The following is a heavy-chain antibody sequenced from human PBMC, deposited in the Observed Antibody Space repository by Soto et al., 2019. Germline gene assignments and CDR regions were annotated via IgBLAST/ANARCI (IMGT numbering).Heavy chain of an antibody. CDR1: GGTFNTHT. Sequence: QVHLVQFGAEVRKPGSSVKVSCTASGGTFNTHTISWVRQAPGLGLEWMGRIIPMLGMSNSPHKFQGRVSITAGKSTSPVYMALSRLTSDGTAVYCCATSYGSGSSHFDSWGQGTRVTVS. J-gene: IGHJ4*02. CDR3: ATSYGSGSSHFDS. V-gene: IGHV1-69*02. CDR2: IIPMLGMS. D-gene: IGHD3-10*01.